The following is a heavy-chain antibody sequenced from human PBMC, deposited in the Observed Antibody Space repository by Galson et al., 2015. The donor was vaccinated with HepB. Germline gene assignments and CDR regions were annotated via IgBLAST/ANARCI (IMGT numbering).Heavy chain of an antibody. J-gene: IGHJ4*02. Sequence: SLRLSCAVSGFTFSSYSMQWVRQAPGKGLEWVAVISYDGSDKYYADTVKGRFTISRDSPKNTLYLEMNSLRAEDTAVYYCARLSYLGYCSSTTCSALDYWGQGTLVTVSS. D-gene: IGHD2-2*01. V-gene: IGHV3-30*04. CDR3: ARLSYLGYCSSTTCSALDY. CDR1: GFTFSSYS. CDR2: ISYDGSDK.